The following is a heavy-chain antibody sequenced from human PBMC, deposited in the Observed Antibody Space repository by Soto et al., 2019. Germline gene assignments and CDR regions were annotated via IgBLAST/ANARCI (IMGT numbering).Heavy chain of an antibody. CDR2: IYWNDDK. J-gene: IGHJ4*02. CDR1: GFSLNSRGLG. CDR3: AHRPPSLRDY. Sequence: ESGPTLVNSTQTLTLTCTFSGFSLNSRGLGVAWIRQPPGKALEWLALIYWNDDKRYSPSLKSRLTITKDTSNNQVVLTLTNVDPMDTATYFCAHRPPSLRDYWGQGT. V-gene: IGHV2-5*01.